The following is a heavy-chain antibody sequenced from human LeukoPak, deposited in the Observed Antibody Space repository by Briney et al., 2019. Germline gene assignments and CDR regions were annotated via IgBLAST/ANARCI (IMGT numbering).Heavy chain of an antibody. CDR3: ARVGVYYYDSSGYSNWFDP. J-gene: IGHJ5*02. D-gene: IGHD3-22*01. CDR1: GFTFSDYY. V-gene: IGHV3-11*01. CDR2: ISSSGSTI. Sequence: GGSLRLSCAASGFTFSDYYMSWIRQAPGKGLEWVSYISSSGSTIYYADSVKGRFTISRDNAKNSLYLQMNSLRAEDTAVYYCARVGVYYYDSSGYSNWFDPWGQGTLVIVSS.